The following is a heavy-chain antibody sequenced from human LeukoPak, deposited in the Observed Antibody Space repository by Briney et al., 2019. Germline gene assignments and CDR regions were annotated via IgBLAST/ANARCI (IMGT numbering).Heavy chain of an antibody. Sequence: PGGSLRLSCAASGFAFSSFYMSWVRQAPGKGLEWVANIKQDGSERYYVDSVEGRFTISRDNANNSLYLQMNSLRAEDTAVYYCVRDRHWGLFDVWGQGTLVTVSS. CDR2: IKQDGSER. CDR1: GFAFSSFY. J-gene: IGHJ4*02. D-gene: IGHD7-27*01. CDR3: VRDRHWGLFDV. V-gene: IGHV3-7*05.